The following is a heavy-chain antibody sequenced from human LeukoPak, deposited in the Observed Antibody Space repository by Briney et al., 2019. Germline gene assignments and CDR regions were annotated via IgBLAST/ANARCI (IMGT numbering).Heavy chain of an antibody. CDR1: GYSFTSYW. J-gene: IGHJ4*02. CDR3: ARHVGNVRDGYNFGPDY. V-gene: IGHV5-51*01. CDR2: IYPGDSDT. Sequence: GESLQISCKGSGYSFTSYWIGWVRQMPGKGLEWMGIIYPGDSDTRYSPSFQGQVTISADKSISTACLQWSSLKASDTAMYYCARHVGNVRDGYNFGPDYWGQGTLVTVSS. D-gene: IGHD5-24*01.